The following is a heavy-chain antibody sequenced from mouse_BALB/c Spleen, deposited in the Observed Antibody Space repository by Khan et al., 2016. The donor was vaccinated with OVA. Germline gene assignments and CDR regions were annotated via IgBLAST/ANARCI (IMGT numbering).Heavy chain of an antibody. CDR2: INPSNGYT. J-gene: IGHJ3*01. Sequence: VQLQQSGAELARPGASVKMSCKASGYTFTSYTIHWIKKRPGQGLEWIGYINPSNGYTNYNQKFKDKATLTTDKSSTQAYLQLSSLTSDDSAVYNCVRDGAYHRNDGWFAYWGQGTLVTVSA. D-gene: IGHD2-14*01. CDR3: VRDGAYHRNDGWFAY. CDR1: GYTFTSYT. V-gene: IGHV1-4*01.